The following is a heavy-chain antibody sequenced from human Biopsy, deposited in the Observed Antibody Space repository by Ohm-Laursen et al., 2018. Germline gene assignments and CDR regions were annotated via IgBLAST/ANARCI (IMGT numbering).Heavy chain of an antibody. CDR3: ARWRGNSGIATIYYYGMDV. CDR2: ISSSSDNI. Sequence: SLRLSCTAPGFTLSGYSMNWVRQTPGKGLEWVSTISSSSDNIYYVDSVKGRFTISRDNAKNSLYLQMNSLRAEGTAVYYCARWRGNSGIATIYYYGMDVWGQGTTVTVSS. J-gene: IGHJ6*02. V-gene: IGHV3-21*01. D-gene: IGHD3-10*01. CDR1: GFTLSGYS.